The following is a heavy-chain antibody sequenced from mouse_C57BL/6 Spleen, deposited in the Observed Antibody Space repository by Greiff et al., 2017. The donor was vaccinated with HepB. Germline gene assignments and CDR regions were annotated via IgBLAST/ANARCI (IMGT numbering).Heavy chain of an antibody. Sequence: EVHLVESEGGLVQPGSSMKLSCTASGFTFSDYYMAWVRQVPEKGLEWVANINYDGSSTYYLDSLKSRFIISRDNAKNILYLQMSSLKSEDTATYYCARDRRDFYYYAMDYWGQGTSVTVSS. V-gene: IGHV5-16*01. CDR2: INYDGSST. J-gene: IGHJ4*01. CDR1: GFTFSDYY. CDR3: ARDRRDFYYYAMDY.